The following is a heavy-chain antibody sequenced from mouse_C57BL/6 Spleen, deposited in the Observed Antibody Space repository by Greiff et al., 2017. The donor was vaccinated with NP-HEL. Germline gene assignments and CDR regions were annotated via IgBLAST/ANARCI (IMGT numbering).Heavy chain of an antibody. CDR2: IDPSDSYT. CDR1: GYTFTSYW. Sequence: QVQLQQPGAELVMPGASVKLSCKASGYTFTSYWMHWVKQRPGQGLEWIGEIDPSDSYTNYNQKFKGKSTLTVDKSSSTAYMQLSSLTSEDAAVYYCARYDYDPWFAYWGQGTLVTVSA. CDR3: ARYDYDPWFAY. J-gene: IGHJ3*01. D-gene: IGHD2-4*01. V-gene: IGHV1-69*01.